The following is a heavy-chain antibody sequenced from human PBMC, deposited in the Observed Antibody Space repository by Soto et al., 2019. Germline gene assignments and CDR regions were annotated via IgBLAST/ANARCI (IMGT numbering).Heavy chain of an antibody. CDR3: SKGRLPNDTVVVPASISYYFDC. CDR1: GFTFSSYA. V-gene: IGHV3-23*01. J-gene: IGHJ4*02. CDR2: ISGSGGST. D-gene: IGHD2-2*01. Sequence: EVQLLESGGGLVQPGGSLRLSCAASGFTFSSYAMSWVRQAPGKGLEWVSAISGSGGSTYYADSVKGRFTISRDNSKSTLYLQMNSLRAEDTAVYYCSKGRLPNDTVVVPASISYYFDCWGQGTLVSVSS.